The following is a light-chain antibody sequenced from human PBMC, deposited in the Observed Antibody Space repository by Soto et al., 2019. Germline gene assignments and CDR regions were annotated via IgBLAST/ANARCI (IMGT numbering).Light chain of an antibody. CDR2: EGS. Sequence: QSALTQPASVSGSPGQSITISCTGTSSDVGSYNLVSWYQQHPGKAPKLMIYEGSKRPSGGSNRFSGSKSGNTASLTISGLQAEDEADYYCCSYAGSRVVFGGGTKLTVL. V-gene: IGLV2-23*01. CDR3: CSYAGSRVV. J-gene: IGLJ2*01. CDR1: SSDVGSYNL.